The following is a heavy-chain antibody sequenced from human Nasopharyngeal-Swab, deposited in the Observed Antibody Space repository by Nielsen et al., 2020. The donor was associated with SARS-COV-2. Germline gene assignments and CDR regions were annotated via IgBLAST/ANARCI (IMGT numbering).Heavy chain of an antibody. Sequence: GESLKISCAASGFTFSSYGMHWVRQAPGKGLEWVAVIWYDGSNKYYADSVKGRFTISRDNSKNTLHLQMNSLRAEATAVYYCARDGYYYDSSGYYYPEYYYYGMDVWGQGTTVTVSS. CDR3: ARDGYYYDSSGYYYPEYYYYGMDV. V-gene: IGHV3-33*01. CDR1: GFTFSSYG. J-gene: IGHJ6*02. D-gene: IGHD3-22*01. CDR2: IWYDGSNK.